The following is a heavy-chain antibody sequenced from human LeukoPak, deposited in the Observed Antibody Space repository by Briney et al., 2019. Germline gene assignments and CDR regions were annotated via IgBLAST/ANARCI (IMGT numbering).Heavy chain of an antibody. Sequence: GGSLRLSCAASGFTVDDTYMSWVRQAPGKGLEWVSVVYSGGRTFYTDSVTGRFTISRDNSKNTVYLQMNSLRADDTAAYYCARQAAAGPDHWGQGTLVTVSS. CDR3: ARQAAAGPDH. CDR1: GFTVDDTY. V-gene: IGHV3-66*02. D-gene: IGHD6-13*01. CDR2: VYSGGRT. J-gene: IGHJ4*02.